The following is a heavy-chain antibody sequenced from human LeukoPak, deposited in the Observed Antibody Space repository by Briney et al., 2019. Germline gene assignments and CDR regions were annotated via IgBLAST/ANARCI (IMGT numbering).Heavy chain of an antibody. J-gene: IGHJ6*03. Sequence: SQTPSLTCAISGDSVSSNSAAWNWIRQSPSRGLEWLGRTYYRSKWYNDYAVSVKSRITINPDTSKNQFSLQLNSVTPEDAAVYYCARGQLWSDYYYYYMDVWGKGTTVTVSS. CDR3: ARGQLWSDYYYYYMDV. CDR1: GDSVSSNSAA. CDR2: TYYRSKWYN. V-gene: IGHV6-1*01. D-gene: IGHD5-18*01.